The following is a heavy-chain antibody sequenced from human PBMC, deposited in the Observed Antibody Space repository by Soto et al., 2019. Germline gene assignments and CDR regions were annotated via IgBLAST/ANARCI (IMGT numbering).Heavy chain of an antibody. V-gene: IGHV3-64D*06. D-gene: IGHD2-15*01. Sequence: PXGSLRLSGSPGGFTYSGYKMHWVRQAPGKGLEYVSGISNQGDTTYYADSVKGRFTISRDNSKNTLYFQMSSLRPEDTAVYYCAAAKLLPFEYWGQGPQVTVSS. J-gene: IGHJ4*02. CDR1: GFTYSGYK. CDR2: ISNQGDTT. CDR3: AAAKLLPFEY.